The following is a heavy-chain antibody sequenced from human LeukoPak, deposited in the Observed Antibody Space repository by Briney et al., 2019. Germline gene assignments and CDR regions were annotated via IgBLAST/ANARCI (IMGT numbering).Heavy chain of an antibody. Sequence: GGSLRLSCAASGFTFSNAWMSWVRQAPGKGLEWVGRIKSKTDGGTTDYAAPVKGRFTISRDDSKNTLYLQMNSLRAEDTAVYYCASVGPATDFDYWGQGTLVTVSS. J-gene: IGHJ4*02. CDR1: GFTFSNAW. CDR2: IKSKTDGGTT. D-gene: IGHD1-26*01. CDR3: ASVGPATDFDY. V-gene: IGHV3-15*01.